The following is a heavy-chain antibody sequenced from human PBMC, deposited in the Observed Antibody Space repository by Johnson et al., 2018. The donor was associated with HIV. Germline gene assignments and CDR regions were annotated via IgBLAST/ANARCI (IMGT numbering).Heavy chain of an antibody. CDR1: GFTFSSYA. D-gene: IGHD7-27*01. J-gene: IGHJ3*02. CDR3: ATWAPDAFDI. V-gene: IGHV3-30*04. CDR2: ISYDGSNK. Sequence: QVQLVESGGGVVQPGRSLRLSCAASGFTFSSYAMHWVRQAPGKGLEWVAVISYDGSNKYYAYSVKGRFTISRDNSKNTLYLQMNSLRAEDTAVYYCATWAPDAFDIWGQGTMVTVSS.